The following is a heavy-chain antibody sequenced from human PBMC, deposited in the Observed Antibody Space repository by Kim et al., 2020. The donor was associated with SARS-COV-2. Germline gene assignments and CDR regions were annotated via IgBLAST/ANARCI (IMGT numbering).Heavy chain of an antibody. D-gene: IGHD2-15*01. V-gene: IGHV1-3*01. Sequence: ASVKVSCKASGYTFTSYAMHWVRQAPGQRLEWMGWINAGNGNTKYSQKFQGRVTITRDTSASTAYMELSSLRSEDTAVYYCAREVVAAKGRFDPWGQGTLVTVSS. CDR2: INAGNGNT. J-gene: IGHJ5*02. CDR3: AREVVAAKGRFDP. CDR1: GYTFTSYA.